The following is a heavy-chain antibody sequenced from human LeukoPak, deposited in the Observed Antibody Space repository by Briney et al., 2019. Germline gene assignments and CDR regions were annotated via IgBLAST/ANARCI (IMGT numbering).Heavy chain of an antibody. CDR3: ARDPGYSYALDY. CDR1: GFTFSSYS. V-gene: IGHV3-48*02. Sequence: GGSLRLSCAASGFTFSSYSMNWVRQAPGKGLEWLSYISWGSNVIYYADSVEGRFTTSRDDAKNSLFLQMNSLTDEDTAVYYCARDPGYSYALDYWGRGTLVTVSS. J-gene: IGHJ4*02. D-gene: IGHD5-18*01. CDR2: ISWGSNVI.